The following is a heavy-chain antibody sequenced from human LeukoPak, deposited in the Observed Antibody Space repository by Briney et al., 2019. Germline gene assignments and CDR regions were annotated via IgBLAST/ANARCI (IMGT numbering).Heavy chain of an antibody. CDR3: ARDPDDYGDYSYFDY. V-gene: IGHV3-11*06. J-gene: IGHJ4*02. D-gene: IGHD4-17*01. Sequence: GRFTISRDNAKNSLFLQMNSLRAEDTAVYYCARDPDDYGDYSYFDYWGQGTLVTVSS.